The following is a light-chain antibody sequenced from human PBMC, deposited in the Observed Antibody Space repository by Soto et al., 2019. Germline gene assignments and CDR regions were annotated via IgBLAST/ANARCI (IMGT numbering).Light chain of an antibody. J-gene: IGLJ2*01. Sequence: QSALTQPASVSGSPGQSITISCTGSSSDVGAYTYVSWYQQHPGKAPKLMIFEVSDRPSGVSNRFSGSKSGNTASLTISGLQAEDEADYYCSSYTTGNTLVFGGGTKLTVL. CDR2: EVS. CDR1: SSDVGAYTY. V-gene: IGLV2-14*01. CDR3: SSYTTGNTLV.